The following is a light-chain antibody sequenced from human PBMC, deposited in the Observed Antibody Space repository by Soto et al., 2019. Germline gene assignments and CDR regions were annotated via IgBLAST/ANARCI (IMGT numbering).Light chain of an antibody. J-gene: IGLJ3*02. Sequence: QSVLTQPRSVSVSPGQSVTISCTGTSSDVGGYNYVSWYQQHPGQVPILMIDDVSQRPSGVPDRFSGSKSGNTASLTIAGLQAEDEADYYCCSYAGSYTFWVFGGGTKLTVL. CDR2: DVS. CDR3: CSYAGSYTFWV. V-gene: IGLV2-11*01. CDR1: SSDVGGYNY.